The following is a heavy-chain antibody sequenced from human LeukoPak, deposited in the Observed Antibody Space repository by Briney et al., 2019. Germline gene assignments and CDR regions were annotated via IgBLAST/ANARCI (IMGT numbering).Heavy chain of an antibody. CDR3: AGDTAMVKTFDY. CDR2: INHSGST. Sequence: SETLSLTCAVYGGSFSGYYWSWIRQPPGKGLEWIGEINHSGSTNYNPSLKSRVTISVDTSKNQFSLKLSSVTAADTAVYYCAGDTAMVKTFDYWGQGTLVTISS. J-gene: IGHJ4*02. V-gene: IGHV4-34*01. CDR1: GGSFSGYY. D-gene: IGHD5-18*01.